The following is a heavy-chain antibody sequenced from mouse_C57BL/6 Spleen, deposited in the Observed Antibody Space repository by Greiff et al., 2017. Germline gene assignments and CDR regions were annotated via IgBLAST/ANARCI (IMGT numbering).Heavy chain of an antibody. CDR3: ARPSYYSNYVYAMDY. CDR2: INPNNGGT. Sequence: VQLQQSGPELVKPGASVKISCKASGYTFTDYYMNWVKQSHGKSLEWIGDINPNNGGTSYNQKFKGKATLTVDKSSSTAYMELRSLTSEDSAVYYCARPSYYSNYVYAMDYWGQGTSVTVSS. V-gene: IGHV1-26*01. D-gene: IGHD2-5*01. J-gene: IGHJ4*01. CDR1: GYTFTDYY.